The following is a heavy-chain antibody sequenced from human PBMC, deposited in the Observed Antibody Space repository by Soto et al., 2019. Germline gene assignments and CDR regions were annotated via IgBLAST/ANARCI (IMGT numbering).Heavy chain of an antibody. V-gene: IGHV3-23*01. D-gene: IGHD3-3*01. J-gene: IGHJ4*02. CDR2: ISGSGGST. CDR1: GFTFSSYA. CDR3: EKAQRRSALLSRLLVWVLFDY. Sequence: GGSMSLSCAASGFTFSSYAMSWVRQAPGKGLEWVSAISGSGGSTYYADSVKGRFTISRDNSKNTLYLQMNSLRAEDTAVYYYEKAQRRSALLSRLLVWVLFDYWGQGTMVTVSS.